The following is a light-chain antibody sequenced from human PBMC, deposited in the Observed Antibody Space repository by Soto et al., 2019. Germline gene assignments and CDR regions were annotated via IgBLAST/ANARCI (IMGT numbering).Light chain of an antibody. Sequence: EVVMTQSPATVSVSPGERTSLSCRASQSVGTNLGWYQQKPGQAPRLLISKTSTRATGVPARLSGSGSGTEFTLTISSLQSEDIAVYYCQQYANWPLTVGGGTKVDIK. CDR3: QQYANWPLT. CDR2: KTS. J-gene: IGKJ4*01. V-gene: IGKV3-15*01. CDR1: QSVGTN.